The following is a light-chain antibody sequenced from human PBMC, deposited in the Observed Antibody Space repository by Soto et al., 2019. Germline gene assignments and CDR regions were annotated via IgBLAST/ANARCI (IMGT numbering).Light chain of an antibody. CDR1: SSDVGGYNY. J-gene: IGLJ2*01. CDR3: SSYAGSNNLGV. Sequence: QSALTQPPSASGSPAQSVTISCSGTSSDVGGYNYVSWYQQHPGKAPKVMIYEVNKRPSGVPDRFSGSKSGNTASLTVSGLQAEDEADYYCSSYAGSNNLGVFGGGTKVTVL. V-gene: IGLV2-8*01. CDR2: EVN.